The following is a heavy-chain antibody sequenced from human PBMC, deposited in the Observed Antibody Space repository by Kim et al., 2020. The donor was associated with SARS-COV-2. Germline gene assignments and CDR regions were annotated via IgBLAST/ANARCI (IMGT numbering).Heavy chain of an antibody. J-gene: IGHJ3*02. V-gene: IGHV1-69*01. Sequence: NYAQKFQGRVTITADESTSTAYMELSSLRSEDTAVYYCAREKPVLNAFDIWGQGTMVTVSS. CDR3: AREKPVLNAFDI.